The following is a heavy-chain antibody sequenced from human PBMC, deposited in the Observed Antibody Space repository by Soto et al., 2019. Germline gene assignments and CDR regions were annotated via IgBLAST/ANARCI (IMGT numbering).Heavy chain of an antibody. Sequence: QVQLVQSGAEVKKPGASVKVSCKASGYTFTSYAMHWVRQAPGQRLEWMGWINAGNGNTKYSQKFQGRVTITRDTRANXAYMELSSLRSEDTAVYYCARAVTIAAAGTLYFDYWGQGTLVTVSS. CDR2: INAGNGNT. CDR1: GYTFTSYA. D-gene: IGHD6-13*01. V-gene: IGHV1-3*01. CDR3: ARAVTIAAAGTLYFDY. J-gene: IGHJ4*02.